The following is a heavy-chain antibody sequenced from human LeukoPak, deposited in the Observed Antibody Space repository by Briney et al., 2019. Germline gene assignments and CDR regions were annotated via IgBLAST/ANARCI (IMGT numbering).Heavy chain of an antibody. CDR1: GYTFTGYY. D-gene: IGHD2-2*02. CDR2: FDPEDGET. Sequence: ASVKVSCKASGYTFTGYYMHWVRQAPGKGLEWMGGFDPEDGETIYAQKFQGRVTMTEDTSTDTAYMELSSLRSEDTAVYYCATGGGCSSTSCHNNWFDPWGQGTLVTVSS. J-gene: IGHJ5*02. CDR3: ATGGGCSSTSCHNNWFDP. V-gene: IGHV1-24*01.